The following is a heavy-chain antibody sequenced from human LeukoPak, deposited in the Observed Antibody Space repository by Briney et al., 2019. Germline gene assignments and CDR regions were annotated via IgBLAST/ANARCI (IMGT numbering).Heavy chain of an antibody. D-gene: IGHD4-23*01. Sequence: ASVKVSCKASGYTFTSYGISWVRQAPGQGLEWMGWISACNGNTNYAQKLQGRVTMTTDTSTSTAYMELRSLRSDDTAVYYCARSRLAYGGNSPGGYWGQGTLVTVSS. CDR3: ARSRLAYGGNSPGGY. J-gene: IGHJ4*02. V-gene: IGHV1-18*01. CDR1: GYTFTSYG. CDR2: ISACNGNT.